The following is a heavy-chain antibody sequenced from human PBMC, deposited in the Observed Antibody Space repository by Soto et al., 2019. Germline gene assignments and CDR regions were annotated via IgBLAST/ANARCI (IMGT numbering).Heavy chain of an antibody. Sequence: GGSLRLSCAASGFTFSSYAMHWVRQAPGKGLEWVAVISYDGSNKYYADSVKGRFTISRDNSKNTLYLQMNSLRAEDTAVYYCASTMVRGRYFDYWGQGTLVTVSS. D-gene: IGHD3-10*01. J-gene: IGHJ4*02. CDR2: ISYDGSNK. CDR1: GFTFSSYA. V-gene: IGHV3-30-3*01. CDR3: ASTMVRGRYFDY.